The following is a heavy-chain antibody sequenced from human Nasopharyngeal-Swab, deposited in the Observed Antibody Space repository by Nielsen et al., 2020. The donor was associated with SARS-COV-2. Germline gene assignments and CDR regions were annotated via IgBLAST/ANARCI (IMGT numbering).Heavy chain of an antibody. CDR3: ARVGANGRMFHYYYYGMDV. Sequence: GGSLRLSCAASGFAFSDHYMDWVRQAPGKGLEWLVRLRNKARGYTTEYAASVKGRFTISRDDSKSLLSLQMNSLRAEDTAVYYCARVGANGRMFHYYYYGMDVWGQGTTVTVSS. CDR2: LRNKARGYTT. CDR1: GFAFSDHY. J-gene: IGHJ6*02. D-gene: IGHD4/OR15-4a*01. V-gene: IGHV3-72*01.